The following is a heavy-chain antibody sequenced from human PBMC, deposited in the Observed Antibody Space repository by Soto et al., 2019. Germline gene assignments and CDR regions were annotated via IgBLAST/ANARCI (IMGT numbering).Heavy chain of an antibody. Sequence: QVELQESGPGLVKPSETLSLSCSVSGESITAYYWSWIRQPPGKGLEWIGYIYHAGNTNYNPSLRGRVTMSVETSTNRFSLNLKSVTAADTAIYYCARLNYYFHHWGQGALVTVSS. CDR2: IYHAGNT. D-gene: IGHD1-20*01. CDR3: ARLNYYFHH. J-gene: IGHJ4*02. CDR1: GESITAYY. V-gene: IGHV4-59*08.